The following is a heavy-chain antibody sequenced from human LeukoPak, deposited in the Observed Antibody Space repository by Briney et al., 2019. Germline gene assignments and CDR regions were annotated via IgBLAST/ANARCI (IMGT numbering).Heavy chain of an antibody. J-gene: IGHJ2*01. CDR1: GGTFSSYA. D-gene: IGHD6-19*01. Sequence: GASVKVSCKASGGTFSSYAISWVRQAPGQGLEWMGGIVPIFGTANYAQKFQGRVTITADESTSTAYMELSSLRSEDTAVYYCARTPGIAVAGGNGYFDLWGRGTLVTVSS. CDR2: IVPIFGTA. CDR3: ARTPGIAVAGGNGYFDL. V-gene: IGHV1-69*13.